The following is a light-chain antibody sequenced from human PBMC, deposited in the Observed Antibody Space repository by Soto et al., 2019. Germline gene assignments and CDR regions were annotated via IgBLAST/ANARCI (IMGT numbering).Light chain of an antibody. CDR1: QSVSSY. CDR3: QQRSNWIFT. J-gene: IGKJ3*01. V-gene: IGKV3-11*01. Sequence: EIVLTQSPATLSLSPGERATLSCRASQSVSSYLAWYQQKPGQAPRLLIYAASNRATGIPARFSGSGSGTDFTLTISSLEPEDFAVYYCQQRSNWIFTFGPGTKVDIK. CDR2: AAS.